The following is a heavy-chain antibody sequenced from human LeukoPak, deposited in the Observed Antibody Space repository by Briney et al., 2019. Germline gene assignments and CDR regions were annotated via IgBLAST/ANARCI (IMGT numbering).Heavy chain of an antibody. CDR1: GFTVSSNY. CDR3: ARGHDYDSSVAY. J-gene: IGHJ4*02. V-gene: IGHV3-66*01. CDR2: IYSGGST. Sequence: GGSLRLSCTASGFTVSSNYMSWVRQAPGKGLEWVSVIYSGGSTYYADSVKGRFTISRDNSKNTVDLQMNSLRAEDTAVYYCARGHDYDSSVAYWGQGTLVTVSS. D-gene: IGHD3-22*01.